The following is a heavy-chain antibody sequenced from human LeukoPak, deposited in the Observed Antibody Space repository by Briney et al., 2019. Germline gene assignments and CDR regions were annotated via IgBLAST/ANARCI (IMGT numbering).Heavy chain of an antibody. J-gene: IGHJ6*03. CDR3: ASEVVGGYNWKIRDRYMDV. CDR1: GGSFSGYY. CDR2: INHSGST. D-gene: IGHD1-20*01. V-gene: IGHV4-34*01. Sequence: PSETLSLTCAVYGGSFSGYYWSWIRQPPGKGLEWIGEINHSGSTNYNPSPKSRVTISVDTSKNQFSLKLSSVTAADTAVYYCASEVVGGYNWKIRDRYMDVWGKGTTVTVSS.